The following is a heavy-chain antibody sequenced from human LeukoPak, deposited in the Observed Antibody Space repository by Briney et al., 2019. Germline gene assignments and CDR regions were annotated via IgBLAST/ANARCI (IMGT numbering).Heavy chain of an antibody. V-gene: IGHV1-2*02. Sequence: ASVKVSCKASGYTFTGYYMHWVRQAPGQGLEWMGWINPNSGGTNYAQKFQGRVTMTRDTSISTDYMEMSRLRSDDTAVYYCARDLDPTTVSPTIDYWGQGTLVTVSS. J-gene: IGHJ4*02. CDR1: GYTFTGYY. D-gene: IGHD4-17*01. CDR3: ARDLDPTTVSPTIDY. CDR2: INPNSGGT.